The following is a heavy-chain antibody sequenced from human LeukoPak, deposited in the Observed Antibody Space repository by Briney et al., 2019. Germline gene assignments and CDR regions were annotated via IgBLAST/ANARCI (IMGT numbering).Heavy chain of an antibody. CDR1: GFSLSAYG. CDR2: IWYDGTSK. V-gene: IGHV3-33*01. D-gene: IGHD6-13*01. Sequence: GGSLRLSCAASGFSLSAYGVHWVRQAPGKGLEWVAVIWYDGTSKDYADSVKGRFTFSRDNSKNTLYLQMNSLTVEDTAVYYYARSQSSSLIDYWGQGTLVTVSS. J-gene: IGHJ4*02. CDR3: ARSQSSSLIDY.